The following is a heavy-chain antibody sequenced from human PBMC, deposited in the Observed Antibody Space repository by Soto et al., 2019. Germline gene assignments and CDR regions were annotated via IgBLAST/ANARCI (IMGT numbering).Heavy chain of an antibody. CDR1: GFTFSSYA. CDR2: ISTNGGST. Sequence: PGGSLRLSCSASGFTFSSYAMHWVRQAPGKGLEYVSSISTNGGSTHYADSVKGRFTISRDNSKNTQYLQMSSLRADDTAVDYCVKGEYYYESSGYYPFDYWGQGT. J-gene: IGHJ4*02. D-gene: IGHD3-22*01. CDR3: VKGEYYYESSGYYPFDY. V-gene: IGHV3-64D*06.